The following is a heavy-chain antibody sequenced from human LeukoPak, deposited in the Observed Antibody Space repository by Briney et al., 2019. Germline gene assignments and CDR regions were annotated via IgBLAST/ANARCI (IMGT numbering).Heavy chain of an antibody. V-gene: IGHV1-2*02. CDR1: GYTFTGYY. CDR3: ARDGRRIAARPGGTTFDY. J-gene: IGHJ4*02. Sequence: GASVKVSCKASGYTFTGYYMHWVRQAPGQGLEWVGWINPNSGGTNYAQKFQGRVTMTRDTSISTAYMELSRLRSDDTAVYYCARDGRRIAARPGGTTFDYWGQGTLVTVSS. D-gene: IGHD6-6*01. CDR2: INPNSGGT.